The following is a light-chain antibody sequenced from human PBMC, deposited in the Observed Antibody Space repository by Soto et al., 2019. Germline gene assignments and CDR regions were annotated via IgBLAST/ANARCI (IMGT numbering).Light chain of an antibody. CDR2: WAS. V-gene: IGKV4-1*01. CDR3: QQYYSLPYT. Sequence: DIVMTQSPDSLAVSLGERATINCKSSQSVLYSSNNKNYLVWYQQKSGQPPKLLISWASTRESGVPDRFSGGGSGTDFTLTISSLQAEDVAVYSCQQYYSLPYTFGQGTKLEIK. J-gene: IGKJ2*01. CDR1: QSVLYSSNNKNY.